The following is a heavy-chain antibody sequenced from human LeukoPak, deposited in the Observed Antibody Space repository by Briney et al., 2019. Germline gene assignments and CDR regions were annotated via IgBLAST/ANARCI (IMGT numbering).Heavy chain of an antibody. CDR1: GFNVSSNY. J-gene: IGHJ3*02. V-gene: IGHV3-66*01. Sequence: GGSLRLSCAASGFNVSSNYMGWVRQAPGKGLEWVSVIYRGGSTYYADSVKGRFTISRDNSKNTLYLQINSLRTEDTAVYYCSRDRGCGDCYPPANDAFDIWGQGTMVTVSS. CDR3: SRDRGCGDCYPPANDAFDI. CDR2: IYRGGST. D-gene: IGHD2-21*02.